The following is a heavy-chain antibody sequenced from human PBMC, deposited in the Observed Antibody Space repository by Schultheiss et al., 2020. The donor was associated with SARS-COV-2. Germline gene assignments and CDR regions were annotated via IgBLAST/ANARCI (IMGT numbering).Heavy chain of an antibody. D-gene: IGHD6-6*01. J-gene: IGHJ6*02. CDR2: ISAYNGNT. CDR3: ARTFFEYNGSSYYYYNMDV. CDR1: GYTFTSYG. V-gene: IGHV1-18*01. Sequence: ASVKVSCKASGYTFTSYGISWVRQAPGQGLEWMGWISAYNGNTNYAQKLQGRVTMTRDTSISTAYMELSRLRSNDTAVYYCARTFFEYNGSSYYYYNMDVWGQGTTVTVSS.